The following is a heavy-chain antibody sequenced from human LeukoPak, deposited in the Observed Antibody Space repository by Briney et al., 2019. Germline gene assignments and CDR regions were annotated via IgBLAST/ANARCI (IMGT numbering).Heavy chain of an antibody. D-gene: IGHD4-17*01. CDR2: IKQDGSEM. V-gene: IGHV3-7*01. CDR3: ARLPYGDARYFDY. CDR1: GFTFRSYW. Sequence: GGSLRLSCAVSGFTFRSYWMSWVRQAPGKGLEWVANIKQDGSEMYYVDSVKGRFTISRDNAKSSLYLHMNSLSAEDTAVYYCARLPYGDARYFDYWGQGTLVTVSS. J-gene: IGHJ4*02.